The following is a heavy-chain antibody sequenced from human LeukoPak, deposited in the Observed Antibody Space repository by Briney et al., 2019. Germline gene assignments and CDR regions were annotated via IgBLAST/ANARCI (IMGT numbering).Heavy chain of an antibody. CDR3: SPKSRLAATDFDY. CDR1: GYTFTSYY. J-gene: IGHJ4*02. V-gene: IGHV1-46*01. CDR2: MNPSGGST. D-gene: IGHD3-9*01. Sequence: GASVKLSCKASGYTFTSYYMHWVRHAPGQWLEWMGIMNPSGGSTSYAQQFQGRVTMTRDTSTSTVYMELSSLRSEAPAVVYLSPKSRLAATDFDYWGQGPLVTVYS.